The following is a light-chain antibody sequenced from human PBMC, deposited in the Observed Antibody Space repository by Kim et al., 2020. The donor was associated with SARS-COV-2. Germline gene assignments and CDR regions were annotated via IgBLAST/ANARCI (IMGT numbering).Light chain of an antibody. J-gene: IGKJ5*01. CDR2: GAS. CDR1: QSVSRSY. Sequence: PGESATRSCRASQSVSRSYLAWYHQKPGQAPRLLIYGASNRATGIPDRFSGSGSGTDFTLSISRLEPEDFAVYYCQQFGSSPLIAFGQGTRLEIK. CDR3: QQFGSSPLIA. V-gene: IGKV3-20*01.